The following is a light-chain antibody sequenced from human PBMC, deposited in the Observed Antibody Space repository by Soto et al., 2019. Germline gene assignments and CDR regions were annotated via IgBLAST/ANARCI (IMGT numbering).Light chain of an antibody. V-gene: IGKV3-15*01. J-gene: IGKJ1*01. Sequence: EIVMTQSPATLSVSPGERATLSCRASQSVSSSLARYQQKPGQAPRLLIYGASIRATGITARFSGSGSGTEFTLTISSLQSEDFAVYYCQQYSDWPLWTFGQGTKVDIK. CDR3: QQYSDWPLWT. CDR1: QSVSSS. CDR2: GAS.